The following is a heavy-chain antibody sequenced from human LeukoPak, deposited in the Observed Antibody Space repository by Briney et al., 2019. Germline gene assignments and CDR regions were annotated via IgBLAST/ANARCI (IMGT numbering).Heavy chain of an antibody. V-gene: IGHV4-59*08. J-gene: IGHJ4*02. CDR2: IYYSGST. Sequence: PSETLSLTCTVSGGSISSYYWSWIRQPPGKGLEWIGYIYYSGSTSYNPSLKSRVTISVDTSKNQFSLKLSSVTAADTAVYYCARHKDGSSLCDYWGQGTLVTATS. D-gene: IGHD6-6*01. CDR3: ARHKDGSSLCDY. CDR1: GGSISSYY.